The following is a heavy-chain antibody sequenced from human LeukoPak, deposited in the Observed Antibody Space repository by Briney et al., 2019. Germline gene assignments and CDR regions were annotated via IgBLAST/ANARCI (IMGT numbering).Heavy chain of an antibody. CDR3: ARVQNMIVVVIQD. D-gene: IGHD3-22*01. J-gene: IGHJ4*02. Sequence: PSETLSLTCAVSGYSISSGYYWGWIRQPPGKGLEWIGSIYHSGSTYYNPSLKSRVTISVDTSKNQFSLKLSSVTAADTAVYYCARVQNMIVVVIQDWGQGTLVTVSS. V-gene: IGHV4-38-2*01. CDR1: GYSISSGYY. CDR2: IYHSGST.